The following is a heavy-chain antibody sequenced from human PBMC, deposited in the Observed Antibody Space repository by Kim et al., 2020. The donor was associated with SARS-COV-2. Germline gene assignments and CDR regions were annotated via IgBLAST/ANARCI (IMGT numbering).Heavy chain of an antibody. CDR3: ARGPNYSPFDY. Sequence: IYHADSGRGRFAISRDNDKNSLYLKMNSLRAEDTAVYYCARGPNYSPFDYWGQGTLVTVSS. D-gene: IGHD4-4*01. V-gene: IGHV3-48*03. J-gene: IGHJ4*02. CDR2: I.